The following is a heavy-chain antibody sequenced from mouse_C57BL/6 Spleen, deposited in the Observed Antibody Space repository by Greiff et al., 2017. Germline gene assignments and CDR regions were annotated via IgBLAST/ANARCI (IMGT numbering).Heavy chain of an antibody. Sequence: DVMLVESGAGLVKPGASLKLSCAASGFTFSDYGMHWVRQAPEKGLEWVAYISSGSSTIYYADTVKGRFTISRDNATNTLFLQMTSLRSEDTAMYYCATLLDDWGQGTTLTVSS. CDR1: GFTFSDYG. CDR2: ISSGSSTI. D-gene: IGHD1-1*01. J-gene: IGHJ2*01. CDR3: ATLLDD. V-gene: IGHV5-17*01.